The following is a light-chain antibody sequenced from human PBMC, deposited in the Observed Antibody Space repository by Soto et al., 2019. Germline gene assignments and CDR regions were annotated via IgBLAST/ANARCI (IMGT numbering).Light chain of an antibody. CDR3: HQYLFPSRT. Sequence: DLVMTQSPDSLAVSLGERATINCTSSRSVLFGSNNLYYLAWYQQKPGQPPKLLIYWASTRESGFPDRFSGRGSGPVFTLNFSCLQAEVGGFYACHQYLFPSRTFGKGTKVNVK. J-gene: IGKJ4*01. CDR2: WAS. CDR1: RSVLFGSNNLYY. V-gene: IGKV4-1*01.